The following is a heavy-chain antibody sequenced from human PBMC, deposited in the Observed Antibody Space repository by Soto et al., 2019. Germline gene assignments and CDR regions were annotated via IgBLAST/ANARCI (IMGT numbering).Heavy chain of an antibody. Sequence: GGSLRLSCAASGFTFSSYWMSWVRQAPGKGLEWVANIKQDGSEKYYVDSVKGRFTISRDNAKNSLYLQMNSLRAEDTAVYYCARDQAVVPAAIQGSEYDFWSGYYIFPPYYGMDVWGQGTTVTVSS. D-gene: IGHD3-3*01. CDR3: ARDQAVVPAAIQGSEYDFWSGYYIFPPYYGMDV. CDR1: GFTFSSYW. CDR2: IKQDGSEK. J-gene: IGHJ6*02. V-gene: IGHV3-7*05.